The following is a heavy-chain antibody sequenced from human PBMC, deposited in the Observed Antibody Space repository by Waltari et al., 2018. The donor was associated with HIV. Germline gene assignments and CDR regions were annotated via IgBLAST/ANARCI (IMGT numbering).Heavy chain of an antibody. D-gene: IGHD3-9*01. CDR1: TFGLSSLA. CDR2: ISGDGITT. CDR3: AKGVAYDLLTGFSPLDY. Sequence: EVQLLVSGGGLVQPGGSRRLPCVALTFGLSSLAITWARQAPGKGLEWVSSISGDGITTYYADSVKGRLTISRDNSKNTLSLQMSSLRGEDTAVYYCAKGVAYDLLTGFSPLDYWGQGTLVTVSS. J-gene: IGHJ4*02. V-gene: IGHV3-23*01.